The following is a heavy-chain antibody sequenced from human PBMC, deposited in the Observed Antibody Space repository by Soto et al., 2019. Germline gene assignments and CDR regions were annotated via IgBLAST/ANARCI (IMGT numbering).Heavy chain of an antibody. J-gene: IGHJ4*02. Sequence: GSLRLSCXGSGFTFSDYYMSWIRQAPGKGLEWISYSSNSGTFTKYADSVKGRFSISRDNTKNLLFLQMNSLRAEDTALYYCARSGDNYNLLDYWGQGTPVTVSS. V-gene: IGHV3-11*06. CDR2: SSNSGTFT. CDR3: ARSGDNYNLLDY. D-gene: IGHD1-1*01. CDR1: GFTFSDYY.